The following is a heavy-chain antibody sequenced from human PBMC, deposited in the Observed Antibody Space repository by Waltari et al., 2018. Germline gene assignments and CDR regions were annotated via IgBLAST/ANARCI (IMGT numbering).Heavy chain of an antibody. CDR3: ARDFRDDYAFDI. CDR2: IIPILGIA. CDR1: AGTFSSSA. Sequence: QVQLLQSGAEVKKPGSSLKISCKASAGTFSSSAISWARQAHGHVLEWMRGIIPILGIANYAQKFQGRVTITADESTSTAYMELSSLRSEDTAVYYCARDFRDDYAFDIWGQGTMVTVSS. V-gene: IGHV1-69*04. J-gene: IGHJ3*02. D-gene: IGHD4-17*01.